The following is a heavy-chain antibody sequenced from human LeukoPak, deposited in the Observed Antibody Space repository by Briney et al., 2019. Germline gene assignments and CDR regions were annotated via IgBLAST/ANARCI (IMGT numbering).Heavy chain of an antibody. CDR1: GGSISSYY. CDR2: IYYSGST. V-gene: IGHV4-59*12. CDR3: ARDERYYGSGKSFVVFDY. D-gene: IGHD3-10*01. J-gene: IGHJ4*02. Sequence: SETLSLTCTVSGGSISSYYWSWIRQPPGKGLEWIGYIYYSGSTNYSPSLKSRVTISVDTSKNQFSLKLSSVTAADTAVYYCARDERYYGSGKSFVVFDYWGQGTLVTVSS.